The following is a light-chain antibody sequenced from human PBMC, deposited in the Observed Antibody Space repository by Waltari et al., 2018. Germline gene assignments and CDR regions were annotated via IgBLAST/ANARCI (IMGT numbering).Light chain of an antibody. Sequence: DIVLTQSPATLSVSPGKRATLSCRASQSIMNNLAWYQQKPGQAPRLLIYGSSSRTTDVPARFSGSGSGTEFTLTISSRRSGDSAIYYCHQYNSWPKTFGQGTKVEI. J-gene: IGKJ1*01. CDR1: QSIMNN. V-gene: IGKV3-15*01. CDR3: HQYNSWPKT. CDR2: GSS.